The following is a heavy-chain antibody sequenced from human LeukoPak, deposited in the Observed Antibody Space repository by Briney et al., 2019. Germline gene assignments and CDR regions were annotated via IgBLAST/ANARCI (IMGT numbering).Heavy chain of an antibody. CDR3: AELGITMIGGV. V-gene: IGHV3-23*01. Sequence: GGSLRLSCVASGFTFSTYGMSWVRQAPGKGLEWVSAISGSGGSTYYADSVKGRFTISRDNSKNTLYLQMNSLRAEDTAVYYCAELGITMIGGVWGKGTTVTISS. CDR2: ISGSGGST. CDR1: GFTFSTYG. J-gene: IGHJ6*04. D-gene: IGHD3-10*02.